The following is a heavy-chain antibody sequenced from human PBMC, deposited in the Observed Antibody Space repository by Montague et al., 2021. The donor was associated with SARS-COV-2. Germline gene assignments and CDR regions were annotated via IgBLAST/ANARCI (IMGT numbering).Heavy chain of an antibody. V-gene: IGHV4-59*01. CDR2: IYYSGST. CDR3: ARTGLGAYDILTGYTVNAFDM. Sequence: SETLSLTCTVSGGSITSYYWTWIRQPPGKGLEWVGRIYYSGSTNYNPSLKSRVTISVDTSKNQFSLKLSSVTAADTAVYYCARTGLGAYDILTGYTVNAFDMWGQGTMDTVSS. CDR1: GGSITSYY. J-gene: IGHJ3*02. D-gene: IGHD3-9*01.